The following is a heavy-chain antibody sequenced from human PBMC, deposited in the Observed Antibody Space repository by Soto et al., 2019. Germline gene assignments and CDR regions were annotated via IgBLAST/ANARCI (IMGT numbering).Heavy chain of an antibody. V-gene: IGHV3-23*01. CDR2: ISGSGGST. Sequence: GGSLRLSCAASRFTFSSYAMSWVRQAPGKGLEWVSAISGSGGSTYYADSVKGRFTISRDNSKNTLYLQMNSLRAEDTAVYYCAWEVVAATFAHVAGHGMDVWGQGTTVTVSS. CDR3: AWEVVAATFAHVAGHGMDV. CDR1: RFTFSSYA. J-gene: IGHJ6*02. D-gene: IGHD2-15*01.